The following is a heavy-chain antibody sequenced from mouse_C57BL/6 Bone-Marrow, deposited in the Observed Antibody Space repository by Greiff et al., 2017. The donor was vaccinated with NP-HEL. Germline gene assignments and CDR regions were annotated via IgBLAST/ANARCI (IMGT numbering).Heavy chain of an antibody. CDR1: GYTFTDYY. Sequence: EVQLQQSGPVLVKPGASVKMSCKASGYTFTDYYMNWVKQSHGKSLEWIGVINPYNGGTSYNQKFKGKATLTVDKSSSTAYMELNSLTSEDSAVYYCARLRVVDWYFDVWGTGTTVTVSS. CDR3: ARLRVVDWYFDV. CDR2: INPYNGGT. D-gene: IGHD1-1*01. V-gene: IGHV1-19*01. J-gene: IGHJ1*03.